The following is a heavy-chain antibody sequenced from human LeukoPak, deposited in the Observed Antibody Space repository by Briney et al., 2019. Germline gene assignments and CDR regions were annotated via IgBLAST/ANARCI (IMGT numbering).Heavy chain of an antibody. CDR1: GYTFTSYG. CDR2: ISAYNGNT. V-gene: IGHV1-18*01. D-gene: IGHD3-10*01. Sequence: AASVKVSCKASGYTFTSYGISWVRQAPGQGLEWMGWISAYNGNTNYAQKLQGRVTMTTDTSTSTAYMELRSLRSDDTAVYYCASARSRGRYYYGMDVWGQGTTVTVSS. CDR3: ASARSRGRYYYGMDV. J-gene: IGHJ6*02.